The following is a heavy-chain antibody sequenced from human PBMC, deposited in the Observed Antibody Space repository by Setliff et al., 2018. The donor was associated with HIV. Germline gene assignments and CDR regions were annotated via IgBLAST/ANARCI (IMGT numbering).Heavy chain of an antibody. Sequence: PSETLSLTCTVSSDSIRFYYWTWIRQPPGKGLEWLANVYYSGGTYYNPSLNSRVTISVDTSKNQFSLKLNSVTAADTAIYYCARMDITGTWRWFDPWGLGTLVTVSS. CDR1: SDSIRFYY. CDR2: VYYSGGT. CDR3: ARMDITGTWRWFDP. J-gene: IGHJ5*02. D-gene: IGHD1-7*01. V-gene: IGHV4-59*12.